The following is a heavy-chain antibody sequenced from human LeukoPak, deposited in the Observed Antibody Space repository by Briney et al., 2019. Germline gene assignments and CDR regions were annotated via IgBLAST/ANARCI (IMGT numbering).Heavy chain of an antibody. V-gene: IGHV4-61*02. J-gene: IGHJ4*02. CDR3: ARDWVTWGYSSSSVFDY. CDR2: SYTSGST. CDR1: GGPISSGSYY. D-gene: IGHD6-6*01. Sequence: SQTLSLTCSVSGGPISSGSYYWSWIRQPAGKGLEWIGRSYTSGSTNYNPSLKSRVTISVDTSKNQFSLKLSSVTAADTAVYYCARDWVTWGYSSSSVFDYWGQGTLVTVSS.